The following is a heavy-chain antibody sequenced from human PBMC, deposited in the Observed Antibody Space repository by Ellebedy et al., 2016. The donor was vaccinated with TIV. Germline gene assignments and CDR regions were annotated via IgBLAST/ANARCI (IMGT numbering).Heavy chain of an antibody. CDR1: GGSISSYY. CDR2: IDYSGST. J-gene: IGHJ6*02. CDR3: ASVCDGDGDYYYYGMDV. Sequence: MPSETLSLTCTVSGGSISSYYWSWIRQPPGKGLEWIGYIDYSGSTNYNPSLKSRVTISVDTSKNKFSLKLSSVTAADTAVYYCASVCDGDGDYYYYGMDVWGQGTTVTVSS. V-gene: IGHV4-59*08. D-gene: IGHD2-8*01.